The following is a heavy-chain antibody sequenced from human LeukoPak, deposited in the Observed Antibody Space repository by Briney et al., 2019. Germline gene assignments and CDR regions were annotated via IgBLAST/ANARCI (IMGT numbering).Heavy chain of an antibody. J-gene: IGHJ4*02. CDR2: IRSKANSYAT. V-gene: IGHV3-73*01. CDR3: TRHPQGPDRDY. CDR1: GFTFSGSA. Sequence: GGSLRLSCAASGFTFSGSAMHWVRQASGKGLEWFGRIRSKANSYATAYAASVKGRFTISRDDSKNTAYLQMNSLKTEDTAVYYCTRHPQGPDRDYWGQGTLVTVSS. D-gene: IGHD1-14*01.